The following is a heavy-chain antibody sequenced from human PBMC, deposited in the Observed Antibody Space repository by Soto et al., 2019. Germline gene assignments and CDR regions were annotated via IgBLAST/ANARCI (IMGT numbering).Heavy chain of an antibody. V-gene: IGHV4-39*01. CDR3: ARHFVAVVIKGWGY. D-gene: IGHD3-22*01. J-gene: IGHJ4*02. CDR1: GGSIDRSNYY. CDR2: TYYNGNA. Sequence: PSETLSLTCTVSGGSIDRSNYYWYWLRQPPGKGLEWIGTTYYNGNAYYNPPLKSRVTMSVDTSKNQFSLKLISVTAADTAVYYCARHFVAVVIKGWGYWGQGTLVTVS.